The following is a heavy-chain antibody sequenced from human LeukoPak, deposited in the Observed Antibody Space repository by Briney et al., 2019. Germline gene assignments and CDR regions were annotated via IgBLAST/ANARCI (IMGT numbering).Heavy chain of an antibody. J-gene: IGHJ5*02. CDR3: ARQQPGYYVSFFDP. V-gene: IGHV4-4*09. CDR2: VFTTGST. D-gene: IGHD3-9*01. CDR1: GGSINNYY. Sequence: SETLSLTCTVSGGSINNYYWSWIRQPPGKGLEWIGYVFTTGSTNYNPSLKSRVAMSVDTSKSHFSLNLSSVTAEDTAVYYCARQQPGYYVSFFDPWGQGTLVTVSS.